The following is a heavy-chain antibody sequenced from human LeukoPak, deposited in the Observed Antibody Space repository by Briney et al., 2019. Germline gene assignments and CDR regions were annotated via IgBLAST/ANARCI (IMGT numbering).Heavy chain of an antibody. CDR3: ARKGGSDDAFDV. Sequence: PAGSLRLSCAASGFTFSTYSMTWVRQAPGQGLEGVSSISSSGSYIYYADSVKGRFTISRDNAKNSLDLRMNSLGADDTAVYYCARKGGSDDAFDVWGQGTMVTVSS. J-gene: IGHJ3*01. CDR2: ISSSGSYI. CDR1: GFTFSTYS. D-gene: IGHD5-12*01. V-gene: IGHV3-21*01.